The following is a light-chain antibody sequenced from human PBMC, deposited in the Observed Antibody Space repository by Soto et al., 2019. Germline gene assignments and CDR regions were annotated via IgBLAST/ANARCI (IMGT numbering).Light chain of an antibody. CDR2: DVS. CDR1: SSDVGGYNY. CDR3: SSYASSTTVV. J-gene: IGLJ2*01. Sequence: QSALTQPASVSGSPGQSITISCTGTSSDVGGYNYVSCYQQHPGKAPKLMIYDVSNRPSGVSNRFSGSKSGNTASLTISGLQAEDEADYYCSSYASSTTVVFGGVTKLTVL. V-gene: IGLV2-14*03.